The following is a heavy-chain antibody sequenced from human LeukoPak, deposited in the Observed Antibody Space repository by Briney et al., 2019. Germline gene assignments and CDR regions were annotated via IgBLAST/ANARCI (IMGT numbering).Heavy chain of an antibody. V-gene: IGHV4-30-4*08. D-gene: IGHD2-2*02. CDR1: GGSISSGDYY. CDR2: IYYSGST. J-gene: IGHJ4*02. Sequence: PSQTLSLTCSVSGGSISSGDYYWSWIRRPPGKGLEWIGYIYYSGSTYYNPSLKSRVTISVDTSKNQFSLKLSSVTAADTAVYYCARTYCSSTSCYTFDYWGQGTLVTVSS. CDR3: ARTYCSSTSCYTFDY.